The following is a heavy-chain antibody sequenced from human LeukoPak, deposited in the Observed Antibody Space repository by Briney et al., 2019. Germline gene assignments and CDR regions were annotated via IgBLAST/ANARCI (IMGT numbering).Heavy chain of an antibody. V-gene: IGHV1-18*01. CDR2: INTYTSNT. Sequence: ASVKVSCKASGYTFTSYGINWVRQAPGRGLEWMGWINTYTSNTNYAQKLQGRVTMTTDTSTSTAYMELRSLRSDDTAVYYCARNSHGYTSGWLQFNFDYWGQGTLVTVSS. CDR1: GYTFTSYG. D-gene: IGHD6-19*01. J-gene: IGHJ4*02. CDR3: ARNSHGYTSGWLQFNFDY.